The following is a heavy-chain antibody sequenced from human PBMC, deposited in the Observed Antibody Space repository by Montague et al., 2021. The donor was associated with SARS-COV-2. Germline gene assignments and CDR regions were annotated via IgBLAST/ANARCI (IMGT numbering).Heavy chain of an antibody. D-gene: IGHD3-10*01. CDR3: ARAVSVRRAAKWFDP. J-gene: IGHJ5*02. Sequence: SETLSLTCTVSGVSMSDHYWAWIRQPPGKGLEWLAYIYYSGGINSNASLKSRVTMSVDTSKNKFSLTLTSVTAADTAVHYCARAVSVRRAAKWFDPWGQGTLVTVSS. CDR1: GVSMSDHY. CDR2: IYYSGGI. V-gene: IGHV4-59*11.